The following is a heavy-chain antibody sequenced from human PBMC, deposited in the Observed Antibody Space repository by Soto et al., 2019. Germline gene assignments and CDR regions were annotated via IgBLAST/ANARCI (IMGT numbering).Heavy chain of an antibody. V-gene: IGHV1-69*13. D-gene: IGHD2-21*02. Sequence: SVEVSCGASGGTFSSYAISWVRQAPGQGLEWMGGIIPIFGTANYAQKFQGRVTITADESTSTAYMELSSLRSEDTAVYYCARDRGVVVTDTDAFDIWGQGTMVTVSS. J-gene: IGHJ3*02. CDR1: GGTFSSYA. CDR2: IIPIFGTA. CDR3: ARDRGVVVTDTDAFDI.